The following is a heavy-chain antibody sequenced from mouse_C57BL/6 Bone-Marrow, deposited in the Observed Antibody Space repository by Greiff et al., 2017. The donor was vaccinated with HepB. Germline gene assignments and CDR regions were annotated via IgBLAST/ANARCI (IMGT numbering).Heavy chain of an antibody. CDR1: GYTFTSYW. V-gene: IGHV1-52*01. CDR3: AREYPYYFDY. D-gene: IGHD5-1*01. Sequence: QVQLQQPGAEMVRPGSSVKLSCKASGYTFTSYWMHWVKQRPIQGLEWIGNIDPSDSETHYNQKFKDKATLTVDKSSSTAYMQLSSLTSEDSAVYYCAREYPYYFDYWGQGTTLTVSS. J-gene: IGHJ2*01. CDR2: IDPSDSET.